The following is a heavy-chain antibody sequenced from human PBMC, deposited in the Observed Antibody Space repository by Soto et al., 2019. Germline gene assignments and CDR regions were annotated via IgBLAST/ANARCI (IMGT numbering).Heavy chain of an antibody. V-gene: IGHV4-34*01. CDR2: INQSGSN. D-gene: IGHD6-13*01. CDR1: GGSFRGYY. J-gene: IGHJ6*02. CDR3: ARLGPNRSQLVLSGAGFHGMDV. Sequence: QVQLQQWGAGLLKPSETLSLTCAVYGGSFRGYYWSWIRQPPGKGLEWIGEINQSGSNNYNPSLQSRGTTSVDPSKNRFYLKLSSVNAADTAVYYCARLGPNRSQLVLSGAGFHGMDVGGQGTTVTVSS.